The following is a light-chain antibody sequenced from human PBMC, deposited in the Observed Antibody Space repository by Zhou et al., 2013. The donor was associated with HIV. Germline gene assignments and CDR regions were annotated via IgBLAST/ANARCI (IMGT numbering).Light chain of an antibody. CDR1: QNVRRW. J-gene: IGKJ1*01. CDR3: QQYDNLWT. Sequence: DIQMTQTPLTLSASVGDRVTITCRASQNVRRWVAWYQQKPGKAPKLLIYEASNLQIGVPSRFSGSGYGTEFTLTVAGLQAEDFATYFCQQYDNLWTFGPGTNGGIQT. V-gene: IGKV1-5*03. CDR2: EAS.